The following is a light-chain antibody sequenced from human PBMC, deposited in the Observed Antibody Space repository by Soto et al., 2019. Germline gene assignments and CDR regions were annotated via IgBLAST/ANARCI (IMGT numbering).Light chain of an antibody. CDR2: GAS. CDR1: QSISNY. V-gene: IGKV3-20*01. J-gene: IGKJ2*01. CDR3: QHYGTSPPYT. Sequence: EIVLTQSPGTLSLSPGERATLSCRTSQSISNYLAWYQQKRGQAPRLLIYGASSRATGIPDRFSGSGSGTDFTLTISRLAPEDFAVYSCQHYGTSPPYTFGQGTKLEIK.